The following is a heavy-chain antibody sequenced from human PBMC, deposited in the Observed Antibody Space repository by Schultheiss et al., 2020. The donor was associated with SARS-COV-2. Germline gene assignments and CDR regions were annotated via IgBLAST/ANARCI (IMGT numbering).Heavy chain of an antibody. CDR3: AKDSTSGYYYYGMDV. J-gene: IGHJ6*02. V-gene: IGHV3-30*18. Sequence: GGSLRLSCAASGSTFSSYDMHWVRQAPGKGLEWVAVISYDGSNKYYADSVKGRFTISRDNSKNTLYLQMNSLRAEDTAVYYCAKDSTSGYYYYGMDVWGQGTTVTVSS. CDR2: ISYDGSNK. CDR1: GSTFSSYD. D-gene: IGHD3-10*01.